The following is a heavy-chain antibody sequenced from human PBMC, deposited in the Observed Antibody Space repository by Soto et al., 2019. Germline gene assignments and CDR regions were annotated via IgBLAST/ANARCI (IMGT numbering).Heavy chain of an antibody. CDR1: GYTFISYY. V-gene: IGHV1-46*01. D-gene: IGHD5-12*01. Sequence: QVQVVQSGAEVKKPGASVNISCKASGYTFISYYIHWVRQAPGQGLEWMGVINPSGGITTYAPKFQGRVTMTRDTSTSTVHMDLSGRTSDDTAVYYCARGRGWIVLDNWGQGTLVTVSS. CDR2: INPSGGIT. CDR3: ARGRGWIVLDN. J-gene: IGHJ4*02.